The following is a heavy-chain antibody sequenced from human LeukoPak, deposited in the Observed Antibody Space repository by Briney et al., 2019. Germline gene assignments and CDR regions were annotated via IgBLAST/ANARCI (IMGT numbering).Heavy chain of an antibody. Sequence: GSLRLSCAASGFTFSSYGMHWVRQAPGKGLEWVAVISYDGSNKYYADSVKGRFTISRDNSKNTLYLQMNSLRAEDTAVYYCAKEWGALRYFDWLLDYWGQGTLVIVSS. CDR2: ISYDGSNK. CDR3: AKEWGALRYFDWLLDY. D-gene: IGHD3-9*01. V-gene: IGHV3-30*18. CDR1: GFTFSSYG. J-gene: IGHJ4*02.